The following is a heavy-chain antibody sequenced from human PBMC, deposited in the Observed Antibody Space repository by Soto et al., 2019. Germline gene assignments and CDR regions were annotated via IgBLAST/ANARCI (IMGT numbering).Heavy chain of an antibody. V-gene: IGHV3-23*01. CDR3: AKDLLTTGIMVDS. CDR1: GFTLSSYA. Sequence: EVQLLESGGGLVQPGGSLRLSCAASGFTLSSYAMSWVRQAPGKGLEGVSIISGSDDSTYYADSVKGRFTISRDNSKNTLYLQMNSLRAEDTDIYYCAKDLLTTGIMVDSWGQGTLVTVSS. J-gene: IGHJ4*02. D-gene: IGHD4-17*01. CDR2: ISGSDDST.